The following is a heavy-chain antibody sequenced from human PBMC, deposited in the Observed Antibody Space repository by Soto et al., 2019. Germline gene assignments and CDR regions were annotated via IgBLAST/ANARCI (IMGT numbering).Heavy chain of an antibody. CDR3: ARVGGLAARTFDY. D-gene: IGHD6-6*01. CDR1: GGSISDFY. CDR2: IYYSGST. V-gene: IGHV4-59*01. Sequence: SETLSLTCTVSGGSISDFYWSWIRQPPGKGLEWIGYIYYSGSTNYNPSLKSRVTISVDASKNQFSLNLRSMSPADTAVYYCARVGGLAARTFDYWGPGTLVTVSS. J-gene: IGHJ4*02.